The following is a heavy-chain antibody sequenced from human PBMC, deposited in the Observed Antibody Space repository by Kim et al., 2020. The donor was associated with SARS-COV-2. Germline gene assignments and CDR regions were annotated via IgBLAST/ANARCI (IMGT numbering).Heavy chain of an antibody. V-gene: IGHV1-2*04. J-gene: IGHJ4*02. D-gene: IGHD5-18*01. CDR3: ARAVDTAMVNFDY. Sequence: YAQKFQGWVTMTRDASISTAYMELSRLRSDDTAVYYCARAVDTAMVNFDYWGQGTLVTVSS.